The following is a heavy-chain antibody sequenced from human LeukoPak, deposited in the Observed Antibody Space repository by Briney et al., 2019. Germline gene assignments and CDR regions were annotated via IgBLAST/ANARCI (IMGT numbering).Heavy chain of an antibody. CDR1: GFTFSSYS. J-gene: IGHJ4*02. D-gene: IGHD6-19*01. V-gene: IGHV3-21*01. CDR2: ISSSSSYI. CDR3: ARQYSSGWYYFDY. Sequence: PGGSLRLSCAASGFTFSSYSMNWVRQAPGKGLEWVSSISSSSSYIYYADSVKGRFTISRGNAKNSLYLQMNSLRAGDTAVYYCARQYSSGWYYFDYWGQGTLVTVSS.